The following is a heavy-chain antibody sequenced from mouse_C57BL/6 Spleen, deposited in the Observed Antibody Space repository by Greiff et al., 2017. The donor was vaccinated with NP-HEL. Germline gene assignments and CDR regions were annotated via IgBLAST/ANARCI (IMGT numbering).Heavy chain of an antibody. V-gene: IGHV5-6*02. Sequence: DVKLVESGGDLVKPGGSLKLSCAASGFTFSSYGMSWVRQTPDKRLEWVATISSGGSYTYYPDSVKGRFTISRDNAKNTLYLQMSSLKSEDTAMYYCARHTDYGSSYVDWFAYWGQGTLVTVSA. CDR1: GFTFSSYG. CDR3: ARHTDYGSSYVDWFAY. CDR2: ISSGGSYT. D-gene: IGHD1-1*01. J-gene: IGHJ3*01.